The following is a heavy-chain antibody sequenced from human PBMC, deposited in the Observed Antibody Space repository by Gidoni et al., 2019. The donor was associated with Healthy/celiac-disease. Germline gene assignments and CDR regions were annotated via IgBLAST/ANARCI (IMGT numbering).Heavy chain of an antibody. D-gene: IGHD6-19*01. V-gene: IGHV4-38-2*02. Sequence: QVQLQESGPGLVKPSETLSLTCAVSGYSISSGYYWGWIRQPPGKGLEWIGSIYHSGSTYYNPSLKSRVTISVDTSKNQFSLKLSSVTAADTAVYYCARDRSGSGWYFYWGQGTLVTVSS. CDR1: GYSISSGYY. J-gene: IGHJ4*02. CDR2: IYHSGST. CDR3: ARDRSGSGWYFY.